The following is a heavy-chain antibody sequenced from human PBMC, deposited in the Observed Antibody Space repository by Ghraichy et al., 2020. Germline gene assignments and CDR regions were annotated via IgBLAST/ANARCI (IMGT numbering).Heavy chain of an antibody. Sequence: SVKVSCKASGYTFTSYGISWVRQAPGQGLEWMGWISAYNGNTNYAQKLQGRVTMTTDTSTSTAYMELRSLRSDDTAVYYCARAYYDSSGYLASYYFDYWGQGTLVTVSS. V-gene: IGHV1-18*04. D-gene: IGHD3-22*01. CDR3: ARAYYDSSGYLASYYFDY. CDR2: ISAYNGNT. J-gene: IGHJ4*02. CDR1: GYTFTSYG.